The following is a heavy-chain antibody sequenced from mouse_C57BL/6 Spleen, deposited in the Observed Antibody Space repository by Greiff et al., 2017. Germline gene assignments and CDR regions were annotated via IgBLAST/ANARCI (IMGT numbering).Heavy chain of an antibody. D-gene: IGHD1-2*01. CDR1: GFSLSTSGMG. CDR3: ARDGVEFAY. CDR2: IYWDDDK. V-gene: IGHV8-12*01. J-gene: IGHJ3*01. Sequence: QVTLKESGPGILQSSQTLSLTCSFSGFSLSTSGMGVSWIRQPSGKGLEWLAHIYWDDDKRYNPSLKSRLTLSKDTSRNQVFLKSTSVDTADTATYYCARDGVEFAYWGQGTLVTVSA.